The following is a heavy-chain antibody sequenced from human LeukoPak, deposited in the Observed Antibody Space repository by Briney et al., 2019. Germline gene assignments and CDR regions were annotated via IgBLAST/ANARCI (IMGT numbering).Heavy chain of an antibody. V-gene: IGHV4-59*01. CDR1: SGSISSYY. CDR3: ARDKGAHYDSSVHIYGMDV. D-gene: IGHD3-22*01. CDR2: FYYSGST. J-gene: IGHJ6*02. Sequence: SETLSLTCIVSSGSISSYYWSWIRQPPGKGLEWIGYFYYSGSTNYNPSLKSRVTISVDTSKNQFSLKLSSVTAADTAVYYCARDKGAHYDSSVHIYGMDVWGQGTTVTVSS.